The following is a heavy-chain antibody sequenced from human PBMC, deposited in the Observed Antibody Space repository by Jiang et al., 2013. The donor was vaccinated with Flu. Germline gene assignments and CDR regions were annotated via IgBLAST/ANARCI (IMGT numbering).Heavy chain of an antibody. J-gene: IGHJ3*02. Sequence: KKPGASVKVSCKASGYTFTGYYMHWVRQAPGQGLEWMGWINPNSGGTNYAQKFQGRVTMTRDTSISTAYMELSRLRSDDTAVYYCARMDDYGGNDAFDIWGQGTMVTVSS. CDR1: GYTFTGYY. V-gene: IGHV1-2*02. D-gene: IGHD4-23*01. CDR2: INPNSGGT. CDR3: ARMDDYGGNDAFDI.